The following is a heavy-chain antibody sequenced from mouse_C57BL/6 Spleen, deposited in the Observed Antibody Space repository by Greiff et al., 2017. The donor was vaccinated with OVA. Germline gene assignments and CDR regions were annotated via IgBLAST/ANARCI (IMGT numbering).Heavy chain of an antibody. CDR2: FHPYNDDT. Sequence: VQLQQSGAELVKPGASVKMSCKASGYTFTTYPIEWMKQNHGKSLEWIGNFHPYNDDTKYNEKFKGKATLTVEKSSSTAYMQLSSLTSEDSAVYFCARFEDYDERRWYYFDYWGQGTTLTVSS. CDR1: GYTFTTYP. CDR3: ARFEDYDERRWYYFDY. J-gene: IGHJ2*01. D-gene: IGHD2-4*01. V-gene: IGHV1-47*01.